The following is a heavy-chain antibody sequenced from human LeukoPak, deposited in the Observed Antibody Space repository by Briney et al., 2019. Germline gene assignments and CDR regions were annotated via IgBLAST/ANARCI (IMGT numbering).Heavy chain of an antibody. D-gene: IGHD3-10*01. Sequence: SETLSLTCAVSGDSISSDIWWNWVRQPPGKGLEWIGEIHHSGGINYNPSLKSRVTISVDTSKNQFSLKLSSVTAADTAVYYCAGDNGSGSYDYWGQGTLVTVSS. CDR1: GDSISSDIW. CDR3: AGDNGSGSYDY. CDR2: IHHSGGI. J-gene: IGHJ4*02. V-gene: IGHV4-4*02.